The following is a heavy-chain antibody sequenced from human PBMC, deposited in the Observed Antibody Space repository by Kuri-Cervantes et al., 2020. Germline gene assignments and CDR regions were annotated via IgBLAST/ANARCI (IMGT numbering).Heavy chain of an antibody. CDR3: ARGYCSGGSCYSVGINDY. J-gene: IGHJ4*02. Sequence: ASVKVSCKASGYTFTSYYMHWVRQAPGQGLEWMGWINPNSGGTNYAQKFQGRVTMTRDTSISTAYMELSRLRSEDTAVYYCARGYCSGGSCYSVGINDYWGQGTLVTVSS. CDR2: INPNSGGT. CDR1: GYTFTSYY. D-gene: IGHD2-15*01. V-gene: IGHV1-2*02.